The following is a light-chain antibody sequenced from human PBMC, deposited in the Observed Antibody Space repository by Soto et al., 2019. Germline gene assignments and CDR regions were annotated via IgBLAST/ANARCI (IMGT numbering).Light chain of an antibody. J-gene: IGLJ2*01. CDR3: QAWDSSVV. CDR2: EDS. V-gene: IGLV3-1*01. CDR1: KLGGKY. Sequence: SYELTQPPSVSVSPGQTASITCSGDKLGGKYVCWYQQKPGQSPVLVIYEDSKRPSGIPERFSGSNSGNTATLTISGTQAMGEADYYCQAWDSSVVFGGGTKVTVL.